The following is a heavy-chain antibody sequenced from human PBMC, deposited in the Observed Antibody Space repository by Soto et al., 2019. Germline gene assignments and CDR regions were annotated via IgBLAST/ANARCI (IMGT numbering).Heavy chain of an antibody. J-gene: IGHJ6*02. CDR2: IYYSGST. D-gene: IGHD2-15*01. Sequence: SETLSLTCTVSGGSISSYYWSWIRQPPGKGLEWIGYIYYSGSTNYNPSLKSRVTISVDTSKNQFSLKLSSVTAADTAVYYCAREVVAATPGYYYYYGMDVWGQGTTVTVSS. CDR1: GGSISSYY. CDR3: AREVVAATPGYYYYYGMDV. V-gene: IGHV4-59*01.